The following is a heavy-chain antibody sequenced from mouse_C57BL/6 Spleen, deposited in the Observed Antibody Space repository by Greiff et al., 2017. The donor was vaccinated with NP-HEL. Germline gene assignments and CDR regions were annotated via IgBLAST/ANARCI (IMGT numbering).Heavy chain of an antibody. D-gene: IGHD1-2*01. Sequence: VKLMESGPELVKPGASVKISCKASGYAFSSSWMNWVKQRPGKGLEWIGRIYPGDGDTNYNGKFKGKATLTADKSSSTAYMQLSSLTSEDSAVYFCAKITTAYAMDYWGQGTSVTVSS. V-gene: IGHV1-82*01. CDR3: AKITTAYAMDY. J-gene: IGHJ4*01. CDR1: GYAFSSSW. CDR2: IYPGDGDT.